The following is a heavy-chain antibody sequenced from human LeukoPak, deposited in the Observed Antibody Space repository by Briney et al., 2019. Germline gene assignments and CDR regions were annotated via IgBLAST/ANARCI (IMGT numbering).Heavy chain of an antibody. V-gene: IGHV3-23*01. CDR3: AKDRERFLEWLLPHY. CDR2: ISGSGGST. CDR1: GFTFSSYA. J-gene: IGHJ4*02. D-gene: IGHD3-3*01. Sequence: GGSLRLSCAASGFTFSSYAMSWVRQAPGKGLEWVSAISGSGGSTYYADSVKGRFTISRDNSKDTLYLQMNSLRAEDTAVYYCAKDRERFLEWLLPHYWGQGTLVSVSS.